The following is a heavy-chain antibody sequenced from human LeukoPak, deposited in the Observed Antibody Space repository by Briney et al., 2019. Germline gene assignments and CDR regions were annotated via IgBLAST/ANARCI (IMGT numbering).Heavy chain of an antibody. CDR2: IGGSGSTT. CDR3: TKGNNYYDNSGYYDS. V-gene: IGHV3-23*01. Sequence: PGGSLRLSCAASGFTFNNYAMSWVRQAPGKGLEWVSMIGGSGSTTYYANSVEGRFTISRDNYGRTLSLPMNSLRAEDTAIYFCTKGNNYYDNSGYYDSWGQGTLVTVSS. CDR1: GFTFNNYA. J-gene: IGHJ4*02. D-gene: IGHD3-22*01.